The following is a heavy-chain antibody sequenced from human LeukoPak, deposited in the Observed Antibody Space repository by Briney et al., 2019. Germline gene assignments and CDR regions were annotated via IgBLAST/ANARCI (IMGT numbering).Heavy chain of an antibody. CDR3: ARGDIVVVPAVNWFDP. D-gene: IGHD2-2*01. Sequence: ASVKVSCKASGYTFTGYYMHWGRQAPGQGLEWMGWMNPNSGGTNYAQKFQGRVTMTRDTSISTAYMELSRLRSDDTAVYYCARGDIVVVPAVNWFDPWGQGTLVTVSS. V-gene: IGHV1-2*02. CDR1: GYTFTGYY. J-gene: IGHJ5*02. CDR2: MNPNSGGT.